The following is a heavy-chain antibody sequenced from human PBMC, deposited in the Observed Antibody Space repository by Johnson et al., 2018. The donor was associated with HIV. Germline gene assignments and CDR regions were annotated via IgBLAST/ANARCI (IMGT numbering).Heavy chain of an antibody. CDR3: ARGRPWGWELRRDAFDI. J-gene: IGHJ3*02. V-gene: IGHV3-20*04. CDR1: GFTFDDYG. Sequence: VQLVESGGGVVRPGGSLRLSCEASGFTFDDYGLSWVRQAPGKGLEWVSGMNWNGGSTGYADSVKGGCTISRDNAKSSLYLQMNSLGVEDTALYYCARGRPWGWELRRDAFDIWGQGTMVTVSS. D-gene: IGHD1-26*01. CDR2: MNWNGGST.